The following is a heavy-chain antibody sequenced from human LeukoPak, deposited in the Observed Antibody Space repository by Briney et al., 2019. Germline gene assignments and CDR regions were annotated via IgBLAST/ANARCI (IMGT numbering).Heavy chain of an antibody. CDR2: IYTSGST. CDR1: GGSISSYY. CDR3: ARAPGVVVPAAIVRNWFDP. V-gene: IGHV4-4*07. D-gene: IGHD2-2*02. Sequence: PSETLPLTCTVSGGSISSYYWSWIRQPAGKGLEWIGRIYTSGSTNYNPSLKSRVTMSVDTSKNQFSLKLSSVTAADTAVYYCARAPGVVVPAAIVRNWFDPWGQGTLVTVSS. J-gene: IGHJ5*02.